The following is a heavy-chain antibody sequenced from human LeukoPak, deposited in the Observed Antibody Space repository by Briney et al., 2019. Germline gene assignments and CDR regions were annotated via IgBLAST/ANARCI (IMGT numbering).Heavy chain of an antibody. D-gene: IGHD3-9*01. CDR3: ARLKICFKPRIITIFGKKDAFDI. J-gene: IGHJ3*02. V-gene: IGHV4-34*01. Sequence: SETLSLTCAVYGGSFSGYYWSWIRQPPGKGLEWIGEINHSGSTNYNPSLKSRVTISVDTSKNQFSLKLSSVTAADTAVYYCARLKICFKPRIITIFGKKDAFDIWGQGTMVTVSS. CDR2: INHSGST. CDR1: GGSFSGYY.